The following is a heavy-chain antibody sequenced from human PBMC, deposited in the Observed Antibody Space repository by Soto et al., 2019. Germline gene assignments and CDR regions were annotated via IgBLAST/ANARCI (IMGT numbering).Heavy chain of an antibody. CDR3: AGHGVSGRCCYGYLVV. CDR1: GYSFTSYW. CDR2: IYPGDSDT. V-gene: IGHV5-51*01. J-gene: IGHJ6*03. Sequence: PGESLKISCKGSGYSFTSYWSGWVRQMPGKGLEWMGMIYPGDSDTRYSPSVQGQVTISADKSISTAYLQCSSLKASDSAMYHCAGHGVSGRCCYGYLVVWGKGSTVTVS. D-gene: IGHD2-15*01.